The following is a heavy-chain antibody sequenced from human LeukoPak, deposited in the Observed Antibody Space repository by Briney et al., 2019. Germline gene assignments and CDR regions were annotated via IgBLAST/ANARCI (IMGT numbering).Heavy chain of an antibody. V-gene: IGHV4-39*07. J-gene: IGHJ4*02. D-gene: IGHD4-17*01. CDR1: GGSISSSSYY. Sequence: PSETLSLTCTVSGGSISSSSYYWGWIRQPPGKGLEWIGSIYYSGSTYYNPSLKSRVTISGDTSKNQFSLKLNSVTAADTAVYYCARVWSYGDYRYYFDYWGQGTLVTVSS. CDR3: ARVWSYGDYRYYFDY. CDR2: IYYSGST.